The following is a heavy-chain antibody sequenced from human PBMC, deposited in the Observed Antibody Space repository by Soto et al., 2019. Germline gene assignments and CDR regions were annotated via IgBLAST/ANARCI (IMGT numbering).Heavy chain of an antibody. V-gene: IGHV3-30*18. Sequence: TGGSLRLSCAASGFTFSSYGMHWVRQAPGKGLEWVAVISYDGSNKYYADSVKGRFTISRDNSKNTLYLQMNSLRAEDTAVYYCAKDRRGSYSYGVRIDYWGQGTLVTVPS. J-gene: IGHJ4*02. CDR3: AKDRRGSYSYGVRIDY. CDR1: GFTFSSYG. D-gene: IGHD5-18*01. CDR2: ISYDGSNK.